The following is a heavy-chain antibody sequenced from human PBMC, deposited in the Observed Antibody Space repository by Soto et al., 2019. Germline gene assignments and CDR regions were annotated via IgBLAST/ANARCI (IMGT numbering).Heavy chain of an antibody. CDR3: AKVRTPGYFDY. CDR1: GFTFSSYA. V-gene: IGHV3-23*01. J-gene: IGHJ4*02. CDR2: ISGSGGST. Sequence: GESLKISCAASGFTFSSYAMSWVRQAPGKGLEWVSAISGSGGSTYYADSVKGRFTISRDNSKNTLYLQMNSLRAEDTAVYYCAKVRTPGYFDYWGQGTLVTVSS. D-gene: IGHD2-15*01.